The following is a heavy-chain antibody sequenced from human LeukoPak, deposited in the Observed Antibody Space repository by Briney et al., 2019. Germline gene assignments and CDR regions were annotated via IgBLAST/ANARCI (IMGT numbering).Heavy chain of an antibody. J-gene: IGHJ4*02. CDR1: GFTFSSYE. CDR2: IKQDGSEK. V-gene: IGHV3-7*01. Sequence: GGSLRLSCAASGFTFSSYEMNWVRQAPGKGLEWVANIKQDGSEKYYVDSVKGRFTIYRDNAKKSLYLQMNSLRAEDTAVYYCASNDFWSHFLDYWGRGTLVTVSS. CDR3: ASNDFWSHFLDY. D-gene: IGHD3-3*01.